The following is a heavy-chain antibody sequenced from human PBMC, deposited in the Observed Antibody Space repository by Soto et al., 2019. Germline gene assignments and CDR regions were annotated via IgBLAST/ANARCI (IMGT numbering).Heavy chain of an antibody. J-gene: IGHJ4*02. CDR1: GFTFSSYA. CDR2: ISSNGGST. Sequence: PGGSLRLSCAASGFTFSSYAMHWVRQAPGKGLEYVSAISSNGGSTYYANSVKGRFTISRDNSKNTLYLQMNSLRAEDTAVYYCAKDQGVGGTLGLFDYWGQGILVTVSS. D-gene: IGHD1-26*01. CDR3: AKDQGVGGTLGLFDY. V-gene: IGHV3-64*01.